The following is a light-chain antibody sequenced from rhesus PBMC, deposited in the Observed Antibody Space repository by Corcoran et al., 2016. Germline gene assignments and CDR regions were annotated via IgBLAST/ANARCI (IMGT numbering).Light chain of an antibody. CDR3: QQHNSHPLT. J-gene: IGKJ1*01. CDR1: QGISNW. V-gene: IGKV1-33*02. CDR2: AAS. Sequence: DIQMTQSPSSLSASVGDRVTITRQASQGISNWLAWYQQKPGKAPKLLMYAASSLQSGVPSRFSGSGSGTDFTLTIRSLQPDDFATYYCQQHNSHPLTFGQGTKVDIK.